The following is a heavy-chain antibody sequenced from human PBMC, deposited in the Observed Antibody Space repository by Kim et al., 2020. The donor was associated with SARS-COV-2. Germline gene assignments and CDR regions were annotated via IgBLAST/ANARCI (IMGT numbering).Heavy chain of an antibody. CDR1: GGSISSGGYY. D-gene: IGHD3-9*01. CDR3: ARDAHYDILTRNEYGMDV. V-gene: IGHV4-31*03. J-gene: IGHJ6*02. CDR2: IYYSGST. Sequence: SETLSLTCTVSGGSISSGGYYWSWIRQHPGKGLEWIGYIYYSGSTYYNPSLKSRVTISVDTSKNQFSLKLSSVTAADTAVYYCARDAHYDILTRNEYGMDVWGQGTTVTVSS.